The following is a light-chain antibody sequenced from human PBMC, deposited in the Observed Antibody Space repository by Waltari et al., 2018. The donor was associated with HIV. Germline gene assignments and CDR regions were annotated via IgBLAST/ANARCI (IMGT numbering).Light chain of an antibody. CDR1: QGIRNN. CDR2: GSS. CDR3: HQHNNDPRT. J-gene: IGKJ1*01. V-gene: IGKV1-17*01. Sequence: DLQMPQSPSSLSASVGDSVTIACRARQGIRNNLGWYQQKPGKAPQLLNFGSSSVQPGVPSRFSGSGSGTEFTLTISSLQPEDFATYYCHQHNNDPRTFGRGTKVEIK.